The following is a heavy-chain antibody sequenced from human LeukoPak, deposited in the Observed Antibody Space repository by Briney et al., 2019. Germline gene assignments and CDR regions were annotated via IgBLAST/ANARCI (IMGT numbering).Heavy chain of an antibody. Sequence: GGSLRLSCAASRFTFSSYWMSWVRQAPGKGLEWVANIKQGGSEKYYVGSVKGRFTISRDNAKNSLYLQMNSLRAEDTAVYYCARDQGGVGYWGQGTLVTVSS. CDR3: ARDQGGVGY. D-gene: IGHD3-16*01. CDR1: RFTFSSYW. V-gene: IGHV3-7*01. J-gene: IGHJ4*02. CDR2: IKQGGSEK.